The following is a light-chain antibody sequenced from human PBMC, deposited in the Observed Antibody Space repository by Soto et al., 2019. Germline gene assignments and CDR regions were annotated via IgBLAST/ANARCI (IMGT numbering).Light chain of an antibody. CDR3: QQRSNWIT. Sequence: EIVLTQSAGTLSLSTGERATLSWGASQSVSSSYLAWYQQKPGQAPRLLIYGASTRATGIPARFSGGGSGTEFTLTISSLQPEDFAVYYCQQRSNWITFGQGTRLEIK. V-gene: IGKV3D-20*02. CDR1: QSVSSSY. CDR2: GAS. J-gene: IGKJ5*01.